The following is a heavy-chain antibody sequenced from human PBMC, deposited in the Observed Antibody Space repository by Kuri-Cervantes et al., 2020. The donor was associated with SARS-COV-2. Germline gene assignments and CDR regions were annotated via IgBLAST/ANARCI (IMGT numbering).Heavy chain of an antibody. CDR2: ISGDGGST. D-gene: IGHD1-1*01. V-gene: IGHV3-43*02. J-gene: IGHJ4*02. CDR3: AREGERDYFDY. CDR1: GFTFDDYA. Sequence: LSLTCAASGFTFDDYAMHWVRQAPGKGLEWVSLISGDGGSTSYADSVKGRFTISRDNAKNTLYLQMNSLRAEDTAVYYCAREGERDYFDYWGQGTLVTVSS.